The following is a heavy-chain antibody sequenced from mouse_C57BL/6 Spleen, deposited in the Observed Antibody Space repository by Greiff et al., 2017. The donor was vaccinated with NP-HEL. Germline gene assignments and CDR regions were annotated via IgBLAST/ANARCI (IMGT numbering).Heavy chain of an antibody. V-gene: IGHV1-64*01. CDR2: IHPNSGST. CDR3: ARHSNYEYFDV. CDR1: GYTFTSYW. D-gene: IGHD2-5*01. Sequence: QVQLQQPGAELVKPGASVKLSCKASGYTFTSYWMHWVKQRPGQGLEWIGMIHPNSGSTNYNEKFKSKATLTVDKSSSTAYMQLSSLTSEDSAVYCCARHSNYEYFDVWGTGTTVTVSS. J-gene: IGHJ1*03.